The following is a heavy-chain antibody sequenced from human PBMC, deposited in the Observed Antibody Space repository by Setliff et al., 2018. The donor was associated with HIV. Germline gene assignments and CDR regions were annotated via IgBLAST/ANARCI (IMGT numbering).Heavy chain of an antibody. D-gene: IGHD1-26*01. CDR1: GGSISSSSYY. CDR3: ARRTSYSGELYYYYYMDV. Sequence: SETLSLTCTVSGGSISSSSYYWGWIRQPPGKGLEWIGSIYYSGSTYYNPSLKSRVTISVDTSKNQFSLKLSSVTAADTAVYYCARRTSYSGELYYYYYMDVWGKGTTVTVSS. J-gene: IGHJ6*03. V-gene: IGHV4-39*01. CDR2: IYYSGST.